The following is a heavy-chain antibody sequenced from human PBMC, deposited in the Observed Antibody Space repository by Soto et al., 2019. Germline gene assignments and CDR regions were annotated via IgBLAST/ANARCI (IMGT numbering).Heavy chain of an antibody. CDR3: ARDLAAGDH. J-gene: IGHJ4*02. V-gene: IGHV1-46*01. CDR2: INPTSGSK. D-gene: IGHD6-13*01. CDR1: GYTFTNYY. Sequence: QVQLVQSGAEVKKPGASVKVSCKASGYTFTNYYIHCVRQAPGQGLEWMGIINPTSGSKNYAQKFQGRVTLTYGPSSTAAYMERSGSRFEDTAVLDRARDLAAGDHWGQGTLVTVSS.